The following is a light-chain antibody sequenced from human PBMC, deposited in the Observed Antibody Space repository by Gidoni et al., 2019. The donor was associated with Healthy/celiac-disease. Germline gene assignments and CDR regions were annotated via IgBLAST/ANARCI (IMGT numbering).Light chain of an antibody. J-gene: IGKJ2*01. V-gene: IGKV1-39*01. CDR3: QQSYSTPWT. Sequence: DIQMTQSPSSLSASVGDRVTITCRASQSISSYLNWYQQKPGKALKLLIYAASSLQSGVPSRFSGSGSGTDFTLTISSLQPEDFATYYCQQSYSTPWTFXQXTKLEIK. CDR2: AAS. CDR1: QSISSY.